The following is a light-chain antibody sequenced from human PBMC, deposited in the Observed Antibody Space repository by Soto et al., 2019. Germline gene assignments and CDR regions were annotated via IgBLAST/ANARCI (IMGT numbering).Light chain of an antibody. J-gene: IGLJ1*01. CDR3: QVWNSSSDHYV. CDR2: NDK. CDR1: NIGTES. Sequence: ELTQLLSVSVAPGQTARITCGGYNIGTESVHWYQQKPGQAPVMVVYNDKDRPSGIPKRFSGSNSGNTATLTISRVEAGDEADYYCQVWNSSSDHYVFGSGTKVT. V-gene: IGLV3-21*02.